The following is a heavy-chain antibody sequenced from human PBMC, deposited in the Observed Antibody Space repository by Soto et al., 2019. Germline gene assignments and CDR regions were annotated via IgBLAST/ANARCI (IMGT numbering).Heavy chain of an antibody. CDR2: IHYSGST. J-gene: IGHJ4*02. V-gene: IGHV4-59*01. D-gene: IGHD4-17*01. Sequence: PSETLSLTCTVSGASISSYYWGWIRQPPGKGLEWIGYIHYSGSTNYNPSLKSRVTISVDTSSNQFSLKLRSVTAADTAVYFCARGRYGDYTSWGQGTLVTVS. CDR3: ARGRYGDYTS. CDR1: GASISSYY.